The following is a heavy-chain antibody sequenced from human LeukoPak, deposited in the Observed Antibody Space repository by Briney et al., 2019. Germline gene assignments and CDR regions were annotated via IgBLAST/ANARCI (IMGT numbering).Heavy chain of an antibody. Sequence: GGSLRLSCAASGFTVSSKYMSWVRQAPGKGLEWGSVIYSGGSTYYADSVKGRFTITRDNSKNTLYLQMNSLRAEDTAVYHCARGCSSTSCYGFDYWGQGTLVTVSS. D-gene: IGHD2-2*01. CDR3: ARGCSSTSCYGFDY. CDR1: GFTVSSKY. CDR2: IYSGGST. V-gene: IGHV3-53*01. J-gene: IGHJ4*02.